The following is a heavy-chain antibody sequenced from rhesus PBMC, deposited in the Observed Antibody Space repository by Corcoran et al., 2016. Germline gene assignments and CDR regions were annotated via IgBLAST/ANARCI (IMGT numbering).Heavy chain of an antibody. CDR2: MTYDGSEK. CDR3: VRGSGGSSFGRSMDV. D-gene: IGHD4-29*01. CDR1: GFTFSNTR. Sequence: EVQLVESGGALVLPGGSLRLSCEASGFTFSNTRMNWIRQAPGKRLEWVAEMTYDGSEKYYADSVKGRFTISRDNAKSSLYLQMNSLGAEDTAVYYCVRGSGGSSFGRSMDVWGRGVLVTVSS. J-gene: IGHJ5-2*02. V-gene: IGHV3S35*01.